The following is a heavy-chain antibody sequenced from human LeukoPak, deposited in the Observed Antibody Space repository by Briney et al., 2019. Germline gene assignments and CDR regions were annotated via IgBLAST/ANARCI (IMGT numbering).Heavy chain of an antibody. CDR3: AREFDY. CDR1: GYSISSGYF. J-gene: IGHJ4*02. Sequence: SETLSLTCTVSGYSISSGYFWGWIRPPPGKGLEWIGNIYHGGTTYYNPSLKSRVTVSVDMSKNQFSLRLSSVTAADTAVYYCAREFDYWGQGTLVTVSS. CDR2: IYHGGTT. V-gene: IGHV4-38-2*02.